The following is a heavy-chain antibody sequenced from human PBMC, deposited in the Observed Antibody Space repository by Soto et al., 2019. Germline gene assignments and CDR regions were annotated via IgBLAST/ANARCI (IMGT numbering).Heavy chain of an antibody. D-gene: IGHD1-26*01. Sequence: QVQLVQSGAEVKKPGASVKVSCKASGYTFTTYDFNWVRQATGQGLEWMGWMNPISGNTGYEQRFQGRVTMTRSTSTSTAYTELTRLRCEDTAVYYCGGGPRNSGAFDIWGQGTMVIVSS. J-gene: IGHJ3*02. CDR3: GGGPRNSGAFDI. CDR2: MNPISGNT. V-gene: IGHV1-8*01. CDR1: GYTFTTYD.